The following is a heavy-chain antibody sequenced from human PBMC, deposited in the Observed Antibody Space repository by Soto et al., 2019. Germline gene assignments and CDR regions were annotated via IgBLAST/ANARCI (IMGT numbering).Heavy chain of an antibody. CDR3: ARIPLGYDPSEYQYGMDF. Sequence: GGSLRLSCATSGFAFSDYYMTWIRQAPGKGLEWVSFLSTTGNYVNYADSLKGRFTIPRDNARNSLYLQMHSLRVEDTAVYYYARIPLGYDPSEYQYGMDFWGQGTTVTVSS. CDR1: GFAFSDYY. CDR2: LSTTGNYV. D-gene: IGHD2-2*01. J-gene: IGHJ6*02. V-gene: IGHV3-11*03.